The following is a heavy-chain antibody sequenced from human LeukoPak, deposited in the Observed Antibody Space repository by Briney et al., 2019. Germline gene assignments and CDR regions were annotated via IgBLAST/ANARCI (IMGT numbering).Heavy chain of an antibody. CDR2: INHSGST. J-gene: IGHJ4*02. V-gene: IGHV4-34*01. CDR1: GGSFSGYY. D-gene: IGHD6-19*01. CDR3: ASRRYSSGRGY. Sequence: DTLSLTCAVYGGSFSGYYWSWIRQPPGKGLEWIGEINHSGSTNYNPSLKSRVTISVDTSKKQFSLKLSSVTAADTAVYYCASRRYSSGRGYWGQGTLVTVSS.